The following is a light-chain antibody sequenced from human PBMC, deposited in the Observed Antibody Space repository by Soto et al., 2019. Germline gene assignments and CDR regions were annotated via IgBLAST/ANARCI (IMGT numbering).Light chain of an antibody. J-gene: IGLJ2*01. CDR1: SSNIGSNS. Sequence: QSVLTQPPSASGTPGQRVTISCSGRSSNIGSNSVYWYQQLPGTAPKLLIYRNNQRPSGVPDRFSGSKSGTSASLAISGLRSEDEGDYYCAAWDDSLSGVVFGGGTKLTVL. V-gene: IGLV1-47*01. CDR3: AAWDDSLSGVV. CDR2: RNN.